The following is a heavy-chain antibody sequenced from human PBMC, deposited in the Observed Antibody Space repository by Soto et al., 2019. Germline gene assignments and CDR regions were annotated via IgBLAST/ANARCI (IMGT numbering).Heavy chain of an antibody. CDR1: GFTFSIYT. CDR3: AKFREQQQRVHPS. D-gene: IGHD6-13*01. CDR2: ITASGAST. V-gene: IGHV3-23*01. Sequence: GGSLRLSCAASGFTFSIYTMTWVRQTPGKGLEWVSGITASGASTYYADPVKGRFAISRDNSKNTLYLQMTSLRAEDTAIYYCAKFREQQQRVHPSWGQGTLVTVSS. J-gene: IGHJ5*02.